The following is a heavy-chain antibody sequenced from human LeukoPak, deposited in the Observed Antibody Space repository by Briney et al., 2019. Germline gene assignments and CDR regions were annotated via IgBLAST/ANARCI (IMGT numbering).Heavy chain of an antibody. CDR3: ARGVFGELETLMFQH. D-gene: IGHD3-10*02. CDR1: GYTFTSYY. Sequence: DSVKVSCKASGYTFTSYYIHWVRQAPGQGLEWMGIINPSGGSTSYPQKFQDRVTMTRDTSTSTVYMELSSLKSDDTAIYYCARGVFGELETLMFQHWGQGTLVTVSS. V-gene: IGHV1-46*01. CDR2: INPSGGST. J-gene: IGHJ1*01.